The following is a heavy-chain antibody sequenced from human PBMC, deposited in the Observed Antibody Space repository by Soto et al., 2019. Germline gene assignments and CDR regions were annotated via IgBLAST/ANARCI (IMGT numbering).Heavy chain of an antibody. CDR2: ISYDGSNK. J-gene: IGHJ4*02. V-gene: IGHV3-30*18. Sequence: PGGALRLSCAASGFTFSSYGLHWARPAPGKGLEWVAVISYDGSNKYYADSVKGRFTISRDNSKNTLYLQMNSLRAEDTAVYYCAKDFYYGSGSEYFDYWGQGTLVTVSS. D-gene: IGHD3-10*01. CDR1: GFTFSSYG. CDR3: AKDFYYGSGSEYFDY.